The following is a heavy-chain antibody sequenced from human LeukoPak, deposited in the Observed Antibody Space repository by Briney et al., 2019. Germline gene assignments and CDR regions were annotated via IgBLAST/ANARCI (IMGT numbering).Heavy chain of an antibody. D-gene: IGHD6-13*01. Sequence: GGSLRLSCAASGFTVSSNYMSWVRQAPGKGLERVSVIYSGGSTYYADSVKGRFTISRDNSKNTLYLQMNSLRAEDTAVYYCARDLLYSSPPAYGMDVWGQGTTVTVSS. V-gene: IGHV3-53*01. CDR1: GFTVSSNY. CDR3: ARDLLYSSPPAYGMDV. J-gene: IGHJ6*02. CDR2: IYSGGST.